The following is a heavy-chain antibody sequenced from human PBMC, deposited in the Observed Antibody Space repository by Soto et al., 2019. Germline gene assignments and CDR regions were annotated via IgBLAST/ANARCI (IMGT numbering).Heavy chain of an antibody. CDR3: ARDPPLYSSSSLGSYYFDY. CDR2: ISGSGGNT. D-gene: IGHD6-6*01. V-gene: IGHV3-23*01. Sequence: GGSLRLSCAASGFSFMNYALSWVRQAPGKGLEWVSIISGSGGNTYYADSVKGRFTISRDNSKNTLYLQMNSLRAEDTAVYYCARDPPLYSSSSLGSYYFDYWGQGTLVTVSS. CDR1: GFSFMNYA. J-gene: IGHJ4*02.